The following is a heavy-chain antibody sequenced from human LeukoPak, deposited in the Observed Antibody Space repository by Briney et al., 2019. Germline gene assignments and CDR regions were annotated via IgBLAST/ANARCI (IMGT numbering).Heavy chain of an antibody. Sequence: SQTLSLTCAVSGVSISSGDYYWSWIRQPPGKGLEWIGYIYYSGSTYYNPSLKGRVTISVDTSKNQFSLKLSSVTAADTAVYYCAGGIQLNWFDPWGQGTLVTVSS. V-gene: IGHV4-30-4*01. CDR1: GVSISSGDYY. CDR2: IYYSGST. J-gene: IGHJ5*02. CDR3: AGGIQLNWFDP. D-gene: IGHD5-18*01.